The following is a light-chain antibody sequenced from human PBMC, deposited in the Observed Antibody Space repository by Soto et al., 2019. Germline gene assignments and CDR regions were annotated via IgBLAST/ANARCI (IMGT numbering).Light chain of an antibody. Sequence: DIVLTQSPGTLSLSPGERATLSCRASQIISSTYLGWYQQKPGQAPRLLIYGASSRATGIPDRFSGSGSGTDFTLTISRLEPEDFATYFCLQHNNYPPTFGQGTKVEI. CDR1: QIISSTY. CDR2: GAS. J-gene: IGKJ1*01. CDR3: LQHNNYPPT. V-gene: IGKV3-20*01.